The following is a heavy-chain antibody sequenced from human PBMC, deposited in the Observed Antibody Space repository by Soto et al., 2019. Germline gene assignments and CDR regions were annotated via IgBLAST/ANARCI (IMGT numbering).Heavy chain of an antibody. J-gene: IGHJ4*02. D-gene: IGHD2-15*01. V-gene: IGHV3-7*01. CDR3: SRDVVVGAKALNY. CDR2: IKEDGSEK. CDR1: GFTFSNYW. Sequence: GGSLRLSCAASGFTFSNYWMTWVRQAPGKGLEWVANIKEDGSEKHYVDSVEGRFTISRDNAKNSLYLQMNSLRVEDTAVYFCSRDVVVGAKALNYWGQGALVTVSS.